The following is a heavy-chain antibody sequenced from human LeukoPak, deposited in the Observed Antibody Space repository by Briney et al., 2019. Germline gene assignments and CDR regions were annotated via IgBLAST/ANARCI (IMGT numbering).Heavy chain of an antibody. V-gene: IGHV3-30*19. J-gene: IGHJ4*02. CDR3: VLGHYSGLFDN. CDR2: ISNDGSKK. D-gene: IGHD4-11*01. Sequence: PGGSLRLSCTVSGFTFSKYGMHWVRQAPGKGLEWVAVISNDGSKKDYADSVKGRFTISRDNSKNTLFVQMSSLRGEDTAMYFCVLGHYSGLFDNWGQGTLVTVSS. CDR1: GFTFSKYG.